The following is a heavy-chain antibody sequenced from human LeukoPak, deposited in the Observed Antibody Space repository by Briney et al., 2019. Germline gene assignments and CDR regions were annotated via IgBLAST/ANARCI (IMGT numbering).Heavy chain of an antibody. Sequence: GGSLRLSCAASGFTFSSYAMNWVRQAPGKGLEWVSGISGSGGTTDYADSVKGRFTISRDNSKNTLYLQMNSLRAEDTAVYYCAKLSVVPAAIRAPTYYFDYWGQGTLVTVSS. CDR3: AKLSVVPAAIRAPTYYFDY. J-gene: IGHJ4*02. CDR1: GFTFSSYA. V-gene: IGHV3-23*01. CDR2: ISGSGGTT. D-gene: IGHD2-2*02.